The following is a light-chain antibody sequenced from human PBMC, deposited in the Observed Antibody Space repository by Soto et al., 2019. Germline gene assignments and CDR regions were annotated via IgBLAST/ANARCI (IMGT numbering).Light chain of an antibody. J-gene: IGKJ3*01. V-gene: IGKV1-39*01. Sequence: DIQMTQSPSSLSASVGDRVTITCRASQSISSYLNWYQQKPGKAPKLLIYAASSLQRGVTSRFSGSGSGTDFTLTISSLQPEDFATYYCQQSYSTPDFTFGPGTKVDIK. CDR2: AAS. CDR3: QQSYSTPDFT. CDR1: QSISSY.